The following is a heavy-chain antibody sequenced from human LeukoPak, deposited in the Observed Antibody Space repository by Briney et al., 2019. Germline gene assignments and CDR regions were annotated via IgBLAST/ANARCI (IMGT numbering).Heavy chain of an antibody. D-gene: IGHD3-10*01. CDR3: ARVTMVRGVNYYVRAFDI. CDR2: INPNSGGT. J-gene: IGHJ3*02. CDR1: GYTFTGYY. Sequence: ASVKVSCKASGYTFTGYYMHWVRQAPGQGLEWMGWINPNSGGTNYAQKFQGRVTMTRDTSISTAYMELSRLRSDDTAVYYCARVTMVRGVNYYVRAFDIWGQGTMVTVSS. V-gene: IGHV1-2*02.